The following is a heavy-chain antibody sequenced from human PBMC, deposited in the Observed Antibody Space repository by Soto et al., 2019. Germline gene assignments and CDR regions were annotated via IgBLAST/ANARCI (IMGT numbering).Heavy chain of an antibody. CDR1: GLNLRGYW. CDR2: INTDGTDT. J-gene: IGHJ2*01. V-gene: IGHV3-74*03. CDR3: ARETYYSGHVIGNLDL. Sequence: EAQLMESGGRIVRPGGNLRLSCAASGLNLRGYWMHWVRQAPGEGLIWVSRINTDGTDTLYADSVKGRFTISRDNAKDTVYLEMTGLRADDTAIYYCARETYYSGHVIGNLDLWGRGTLVTVSS. D-gene: IGHD5-12*01.